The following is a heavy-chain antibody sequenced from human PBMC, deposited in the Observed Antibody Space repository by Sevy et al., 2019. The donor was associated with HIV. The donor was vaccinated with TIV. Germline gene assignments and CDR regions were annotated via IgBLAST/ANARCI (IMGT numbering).Heavy chain of an antibody. D-gene: IGHD2-15*01. CDR2: ISAYNGNT. Sequence: ASVKVSCKASGYTFTSYGISWVRQAPGQGLEWMGWISAYNGNTNYAQKLQGRVTMTTDTSTSTAYMELRSLRSEDTAVYYCARAGRKDIVVVVAATGVDYWGQGTLVTVSS. CDR1: GYTFTSYG. CDR3: ARAGRKDIVVVVAATGVDY. V-gene: IGHV1-18*04. J-gene: IGHJ4*02.